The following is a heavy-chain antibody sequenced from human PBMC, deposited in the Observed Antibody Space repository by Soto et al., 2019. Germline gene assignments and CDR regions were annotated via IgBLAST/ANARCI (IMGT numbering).Heavy chain of an antibody. CDR3: ANKGGRYENAFDV. CDR1: GFTFSSYA. D-gene: IGHD5-12*01. J-gene: IGHJ3*01. V-gene: IGHV3-23*01. CDR2: INLSGSAT. Sequence: GGSLRLSCAASGFTFSSYAMSWVRQAPGKGLEWVSSINLSGSATYYADSVKGRFTISRDNSKNTLYLQMNSLRAEDTAVYYCANKGGRYENAFDVWGQGTRVTVSS.